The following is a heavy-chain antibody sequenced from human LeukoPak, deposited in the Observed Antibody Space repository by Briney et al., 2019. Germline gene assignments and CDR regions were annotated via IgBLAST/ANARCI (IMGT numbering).Heavy chain of an antibody. Sequence: SVKVSCKASGGTFSSYAISWVRQAPGQGLEWMGGIIPIFGTANYAQKFQGRVTITADESTSTAYMELSSLRSEDTAVYYCAKDWLVLLGLENAFDVWGQGTMVTVSS. J-gene: IGHJ3*01. CDR1: GGTFSSYA. CDR3: AKDWLVLLGLENAFDV. V-gene: IGHV1-69*01. D-gene: IGHD3-22*01. CDR2: IIPIFGTA.